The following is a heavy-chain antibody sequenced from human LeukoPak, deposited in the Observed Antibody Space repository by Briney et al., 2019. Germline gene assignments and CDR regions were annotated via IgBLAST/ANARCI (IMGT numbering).Heavy chain of an antibody. Sequence: ASVKVSCKASGYTFTNNYMHWARQAPGQGLEWMGVIHPSGGGTNQAPKFQGRLTMTRDTSTATVFMELSSLTSEDTATYYCARMEMDPAMVTNFFDYWGQGTLVTVSS. J-gene: IGHJ4*02. CDR2: IHPSGGGT. CDR1: GYTFTNNY. D-gene: IGHD5-18*01. V-gene: IGHV1-46*01. CDR3: ARMEMDPAMVTNFFDY.